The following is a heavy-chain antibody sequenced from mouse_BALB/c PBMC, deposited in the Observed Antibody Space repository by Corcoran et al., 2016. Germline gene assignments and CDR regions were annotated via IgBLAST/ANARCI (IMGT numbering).Heavy chain of an antibody. CDR1: GFPITSGYY. D-gene: IGHD1-1*01. V-gene: IGHV12-3*02. CDR3: AGDYYGYWYFDV. CDR2: ITHSGET. Sequence: QMQLQESGPGLVKPSQSLFLACSITGFPITSGYYWIWIRQSPGKPLEWMGYITHSGETFYNPSLQSPISITRETSKTQFFLQLNSVTTEDTAMYYCAGDYYGYWYFDVWGAGTTVTVSS. J-gene: IGHJ1*01.